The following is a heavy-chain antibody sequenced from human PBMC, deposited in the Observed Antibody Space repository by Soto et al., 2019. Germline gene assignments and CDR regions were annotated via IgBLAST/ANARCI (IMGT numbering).Heavy chain of an antibody. Sequence: QVQLVQSGAEVKKPGSSVKVSCKASGGTFSSYAISWVRQAPGQGLEWMGGIIPIFGTANYAQKFQGRVTITADESTSTAYMELSSLRSEDTAVYYCAREGYYDSSGYSTSDAFDIWGQGTMFTVSS. CDR2: IIPIFGTA. J-gene: IGHJ3*02. CDR1: GGTFSSYA. CDR3: AREGYYDSSGYSTSDAFDI. V-gene: IGHV1-69*01. D-gene: IGHD3-22*01.